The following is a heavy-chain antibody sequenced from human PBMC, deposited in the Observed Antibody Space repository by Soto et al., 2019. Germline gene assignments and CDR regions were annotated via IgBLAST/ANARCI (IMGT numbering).Heavy chain of an antibody. CDR2: INQSGST. Sequence: PSETLSLTCAVYGGSFSGYYWNWIRQPPGKGLEWIGEINQSGSTSYNPSLKSRVTISIDTSKNQFSLKLTSVTAAATAVYHCARAHGIAGIYGMDVWGQGTTVTVSS. CDR1: GGSFSGYY. CDR3: ARAHGIAGIYGMDV. J-gene: IGHJ6*02. D-gene: IGHD1-26*01. V-gene: IGHV4-34*01.